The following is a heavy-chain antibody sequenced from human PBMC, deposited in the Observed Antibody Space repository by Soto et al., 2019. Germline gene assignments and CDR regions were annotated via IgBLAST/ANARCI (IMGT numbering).Heavy chain of an antibody. V-gene: IGHV2-70*01. Sequence: SGPTLVNPTQTLTLTCTFSGFSLSTSGMCVSWIRQPPGKALEWLALIDWDDAKYYSTSLKTRLTISKDTSKNQVVLTMTNMDPVDTATYYCARIRNTRGSGWYYFDYWGQGTLVTVS. J-gene: IGHJ4*02. D-gene: IGHD6-19*01. CDR2: IDWDDAK. CDR1: GFSLSTSGMC. CDR3: ARIRNTRGSGWYYFDY.